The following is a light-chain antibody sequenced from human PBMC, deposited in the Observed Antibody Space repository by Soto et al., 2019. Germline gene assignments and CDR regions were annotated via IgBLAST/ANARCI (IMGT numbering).Light chain of an antibody. CDR3: ETWDTDSWM. J-gene: IGLJ3*02. CDR2: VEGSGGY. Sequence: QLVLTQSSSASASLGSSVTLTCTLSSGHSTYTIAWHQQRPGKAPRYLMKVEGSGGYNKGSGVPDRFSGSKSGADRYLTISNVQSEDEADYYCETWDTDSWMFGGGTKLTVL. CDR1: SGHSTYT. V-gene: IGLV4-60*03.